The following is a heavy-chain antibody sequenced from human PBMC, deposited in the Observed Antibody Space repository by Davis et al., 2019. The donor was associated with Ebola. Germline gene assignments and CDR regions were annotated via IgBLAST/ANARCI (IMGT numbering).Heavy chain of an antibody. J-gene: IGHJ6*03. CDR2: IIPILGIA. CDR3: ARVAGNLYYYYYMDV. V-gene: IGHV1-69*10. D-gene: IGHD1-14*01. CDR1: GGTFSSYA. Sequence: SVKVSCKASGGTFSSYAISWVRQAPGQGLEWMGGIIPILGIANYAQKFQGRVTITADESTSTAYMELSSLRSEDTAVYYCARVAGNLYYYYYMDVWGKGTTVTVSS.